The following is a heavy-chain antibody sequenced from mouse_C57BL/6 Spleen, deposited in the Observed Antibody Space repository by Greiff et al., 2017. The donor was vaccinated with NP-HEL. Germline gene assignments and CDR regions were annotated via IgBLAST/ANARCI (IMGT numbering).Heavy chain of an antibody. CDR1: GFTFSSYA. CDR3: AREDYSKLRGAMDY. CDR2: ISDGGSYT. D-gene: IGHD2-5*01. Sequence: EVQLVESGGGLVKPGGSLKLSCAASGFTFSSYAMSWVRQTPEKRLEWVATISDGGSYTYYPDNVKGRFTISRDNAKNNLYLQMSHLKSEDTAMYYCAREDYSKLRGAMDYWGQGTSVTVSS. V-gene: IGHV5-4*01. J-gene: IGHJ4*01.